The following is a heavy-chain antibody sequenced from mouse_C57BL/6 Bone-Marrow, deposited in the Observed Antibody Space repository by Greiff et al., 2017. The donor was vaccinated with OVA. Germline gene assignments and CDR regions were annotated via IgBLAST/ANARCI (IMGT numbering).Heavy chain of an antibody. J-gene: IGHJ4*01. CDR3: ASDCIYFFSAMDY. CDR2: ILPGSGST. D-gene: IGHD2-3*01. V-gene: IGHV1-9*01. CDR1: GYTFTGYW. Sequence: VQLQQSGAELMKPGASVKLSCKATGYTFTGYWIEWVKQRPGHGLEWIGEILPGSGSTKYNEQFKGKAPFTANTSSNTAYLQLSSLTTVVSAIYSFASDCIYFFSAMDYWGQGTSVTVSS.